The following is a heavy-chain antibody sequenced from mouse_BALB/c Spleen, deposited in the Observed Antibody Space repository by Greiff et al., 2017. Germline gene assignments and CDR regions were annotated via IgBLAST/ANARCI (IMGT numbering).Heavy chain of an antibody. Sequence: VQLQQSGPGLVQPSQSLSITCTVSGFSLTSYGVHWVRQSPGKGLEWLGVIWSGGSTDYNAAFISRLSISKDNSKSQVFFKMNSLQANDTAIYYCARKGYYEGYYAMDYWGQGTSVTVSS. CDR1: GFSLTSYG. CDR2: IWSGGST. D-gene: IGHD2-4*01. J-gene: IGHJ4*01. V-gene: IGHV2-2*02. CDR3: ARKGYYEGYYAMDY.